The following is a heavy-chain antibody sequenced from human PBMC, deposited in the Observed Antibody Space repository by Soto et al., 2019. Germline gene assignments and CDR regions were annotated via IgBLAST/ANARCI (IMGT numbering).Heavy chain of an antibody. CDR2: IYHSGST. D-gene: IGHD1-26*01. J-gene: IGHJ6*02. CDR1: GYSISSGYY. V-gene: IGHV4-38-2*01. Sequence: NPSETLSLTCAVSGYSISSGYYWGWIRQPPGKGLEWIGSIYHSGSTYYNPSLKSRVTISVDTSKNQFSLKLSSVTAADTAVYYCASGRSYLTGSWYYGMDVWGQGTTVTVSS. CDR3: ASGRSYLTGSWYYGMDV.